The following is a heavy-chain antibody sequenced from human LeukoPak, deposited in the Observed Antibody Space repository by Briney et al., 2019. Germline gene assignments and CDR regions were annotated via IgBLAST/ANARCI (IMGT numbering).Heavy chain of an antibody. CDR2: IYYGVNT. J-gene: IGHJ4*02. V-gene: IGHV4-39*07. CDR1: GGSISGSGYY. CDR3: AREPYSSSSPDY. D-gene: IGHD6-13*01. Sequence: SETLSLTCTVSGGSISGSGYYWGWIRQPPGKGLEWIGSIYYGVNTYYNPSLKSRVTMSVDTSKNQFSLKLSSVTAADTAVYYCAREPYSSSSPDYWGQGTLVTVSS.